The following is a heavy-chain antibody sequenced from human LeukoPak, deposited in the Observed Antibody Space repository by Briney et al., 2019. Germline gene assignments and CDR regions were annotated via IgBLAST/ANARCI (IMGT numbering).Heavy chain of an antibody. Sequence: SETLSLTCAVYSESFSGSYWSWIRQSPGKGQEWIGEINHSGSTNYSPSLRSRVTISLDMSKNQLFLKMSSVTVADTAVYYCAINPPRESPGGWGQGTLVTVSS. CDR2: INHSGST. CDR3: AINPPRESPGG. V-gene: IGHV4-34*01. J-gene: IGHJ4*01. CDR1: SESFSGSY. D-gene: IGHD3-10*01.